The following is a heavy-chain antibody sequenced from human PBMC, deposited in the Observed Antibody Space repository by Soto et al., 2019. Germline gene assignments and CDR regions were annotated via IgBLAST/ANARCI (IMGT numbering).Heavy chain of an antibody. CDR1: GFTFDDYG. D-gene: IGHD6-19*01. V-gene: IGHV3-20*04. Sequence: GGSLRLSCAASGFTFDDYGMTWVRQGPGKGLEWVSNINWNGDSISCGDSVKGRFTISRDNAKKYLYLQMNSLRAEDTAVYYCARGLGSSGWYSPWDAFDIWGQGTMVTVSS. CDR3: ARGLGSSGWYSPWDAFDI. J-gene: IGHJ3*02. CDR2: INWNGDSI.